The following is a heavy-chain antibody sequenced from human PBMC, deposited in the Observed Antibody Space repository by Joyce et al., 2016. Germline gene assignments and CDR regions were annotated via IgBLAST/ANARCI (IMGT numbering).Heavy chain of an antibody. V-gene: IGHV4-39*01. J-gene: IGHJ4*02. CDR3: ARHRWVQLWLPFDY. Sequence: QLQLQESGPGLVKPSETLSLTCTVSGGSISRSSDYWGWLRQPPGKGLEWIGSIYYSGSTYYNPSLKSRLTISVDTSKNQFSLKLSSVTAADTAVYYCARHRWVQLWLPFDYWGQGALVTVSS. CDR1: GGSISRSSDY. CDR2: IYYSGST. D-gene: IGHD5-18*01.